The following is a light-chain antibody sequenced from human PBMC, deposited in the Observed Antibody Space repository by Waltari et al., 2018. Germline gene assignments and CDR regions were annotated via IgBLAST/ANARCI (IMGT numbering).Light chain of an antibody. Sequence: DIQMTQSPSSLSASVGDRVTITCRASESISRYLSWYQQIPGKAPKLLIYSASTLQSWVTARFSGSGSGTDFTLTISSLQPEDFATYFCQQGYSGPPITFGQGTRL. CDR3: QQGYSGPPIT. J-gene: IGKJ5*01. CDR1: ESISRY. CDR2: SAS. V-gene: IGKV1-39*01.